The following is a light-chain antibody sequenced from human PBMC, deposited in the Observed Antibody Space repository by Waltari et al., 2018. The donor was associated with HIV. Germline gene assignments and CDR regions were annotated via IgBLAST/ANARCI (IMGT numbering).Light chain of an antibody. J-gene: IGLJ3*02. CDR3: CAYASTSTPA. CDR2: GGS. V-gene: IGLV2-14*01. Sequence: QSALTQPASVSGSPGQSITISCTATAVDIGYITFVSWYQHFPGRAPKLIIYGGSTRPPRVSHRFSASNSGKTASRTISGLQTADEAIYYCCAYASTSTPAFGGGTKVTVL. CDR1: AVDIGYITF.